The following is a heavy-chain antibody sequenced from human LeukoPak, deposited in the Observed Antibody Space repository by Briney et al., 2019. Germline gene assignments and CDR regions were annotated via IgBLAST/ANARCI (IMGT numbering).Heavy chain of an antibody. CDR1: GDAISSGNY. V-gene: IGHV4-38-2*01. Sequence: PSETLSLTCVVSGDAISSGNYWGWIRQPPEKGLEWIGNIHHSGYTNYNPSLKSRVTISVDTSKNQFSLKMKSVTAADTAVYYCARMGSYYWGQGTLLTVSS. CDR2: IHHSGYT. D-gene: IGHD3-16*01. J-gene: IGHJ4*02. CDR3: ARMGSYY.